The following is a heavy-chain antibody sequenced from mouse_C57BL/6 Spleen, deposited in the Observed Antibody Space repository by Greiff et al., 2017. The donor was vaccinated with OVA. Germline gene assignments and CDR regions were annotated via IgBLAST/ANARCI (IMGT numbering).Heavy chain of an antibody. CDR2: ISDGGSYT. CDR3: ARDRCYGSRHWYFDV. J-gene: IGHJ1*03. D-gene: IGHD1-1*01. V-gene: IGHV5-4*01. Sequence: DVMLVESGGGLVKPGGSLKLSCAASGFTFSSYAMSWVRQTPEKRLEWVATISDGGSYTYYPDNVKGRFTISRDNAKNNLYLQMSHLKSEDTAMYYCARDRCYGSRHWYFDVWGTGTTVTVSS. CDR1: GFTFSSYA.